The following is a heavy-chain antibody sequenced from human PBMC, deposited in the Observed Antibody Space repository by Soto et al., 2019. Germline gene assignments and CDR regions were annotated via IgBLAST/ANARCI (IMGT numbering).Heavy chain of an antibody. Sequence: EVQLLESGGGLVQPGGSLRLSCAASGFTFSNYAMSWVRQAPGKGLEWVSVINSGGVNTYYADSVKGRFTISRDNSRNTLYLQMNSLRAEDTAVYFCAKRGAQTNWGFGDYWGQGTLVTVSS. D-gene: IGHD7-27*01. CDR1: GFTFSNYA. CDR2: INSGGVNT. V-gene: IGHV3-23*01. CDR3: AKRGAQTNWGFGDY. J-gene: IGHJ4*02.